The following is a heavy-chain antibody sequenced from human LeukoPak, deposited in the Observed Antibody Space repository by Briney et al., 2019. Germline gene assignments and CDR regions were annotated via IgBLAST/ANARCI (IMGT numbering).Heavy chain of an antibody. Sequence: GGSLRLSCVGSGITLSHAWMNWVRQAPGKGLEWVGRIKTKIEGDPADYPAVVRGRFTVSRDDSKNTLYVQMNSLQTEDTAVYYCAADMSISQGSNPDYWGQGTLVTVSS. CDR3: AADMSISQGSNPDY. D-gene: IGHD4/OR15-4a*01. CDR1: GITLSHAW. V-gene: IGHV3-15*01. J-gene: IGHJ4*02. CDR2: IKTKIEGDPA.